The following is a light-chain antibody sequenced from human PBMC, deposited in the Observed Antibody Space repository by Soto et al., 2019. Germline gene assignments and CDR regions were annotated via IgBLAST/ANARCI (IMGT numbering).Light chain of an antibody. CDR1: QSIGSY. CDR2: AAS. CDR3: QQSYSTPWT. V-gene: IGKV1-39*01. Sequence: DIQMTQSPSSLSASEGDRVTITCRASQSIGSYVNWYQQKPGKAPNLVIYAASTLQSGVPSRFSGSGFGTDSTLTISSLQPEDIATYHCQQSYSTPWTFGQGTKVE. J-gene: IGKJ1*01.